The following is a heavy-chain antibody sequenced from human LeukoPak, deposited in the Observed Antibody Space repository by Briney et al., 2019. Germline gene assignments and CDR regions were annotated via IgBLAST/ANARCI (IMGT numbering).Heavy chain of an antibody. D-gene: IGHD5-18*01. J-gene: IGHJ4*02. CDR2: IYYSGST. V-gene: IGHV4-61*08. CDR3: ASGEGIQLWLLSN. CDR1: GGSISSGGYS. Sequence: TSQTLSLTCTVSGGSISSGGYSWSWISQHPGKGLEWIGYIYYSGSTNYNPSLKSRVTISVDTSKNQFSLKLSSVTAADTAVYYCASGEGIQLWLLSNWGQGTLVTVSS.